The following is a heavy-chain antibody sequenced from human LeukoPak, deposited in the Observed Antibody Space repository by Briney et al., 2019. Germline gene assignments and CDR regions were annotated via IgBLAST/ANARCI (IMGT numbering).Heavy chain of an antibody. CDR2: INHSGGT. Sequence: SETLSLTCTVYGGSFGAYYWSWIRQPPGKGLEWIGQINHSGGTNYNPSLKSRVTISVDTSKNQFSLKLSSVTAADTAVYYCASRVSVRYGMDVWGQGTTVTVSS. CDR3: ASRVSVRYGMDV. V-gene: IGHV4-34*01. D-gene: IGHD4-17*01. J-gene: IGHJ6*02. CDR1: GGSFGAYY.